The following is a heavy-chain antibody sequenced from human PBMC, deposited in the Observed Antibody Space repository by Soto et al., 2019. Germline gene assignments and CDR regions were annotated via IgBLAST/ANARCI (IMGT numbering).Heavy chain of an antibody. V-gene: IGHV1-18*04. D-gene: IGHD2-15*01. CDR2: ISAYNGNT. Sequence: QVQLVQSGAEVKKPGASVKVSCKASGYTFTSYGISWVRQAPGQGLEWMGWISAYNGNTNYAQKLQGRVTMTTDTSTSTAYMELRSLRSDDTAVYYCAREVGYCSGGSCPTAYFQHWGQGTLVTVSS. CDR1: GYTFTSYG. CDR3: AREVGYCSGGSCPTAYFQH. J-gene: IGHJ1*01.